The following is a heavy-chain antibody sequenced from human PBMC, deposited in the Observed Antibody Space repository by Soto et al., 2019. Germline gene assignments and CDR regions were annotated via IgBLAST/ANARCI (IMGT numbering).Heavy chain of an antibody. CDR2: IYYSGST. J-gene: IGHJ5*02. CDR3: ARVREDCGGDCPSTPHNLFDP. CDR1: GGSISSYY. D-gene: IGHD2-21*02. Sequence: PSETLSLTCTVSGGSISSYYWSWIRQPPGKGLEWIGYIYYSGSTNYNPSLKSRVTISVDTSKNQFSLKLSSVTAADTAVYYCARVREDCGGDCPSTPHNLFDPWGQGTLVTVSS. V-gene: IGHV4-59*12.